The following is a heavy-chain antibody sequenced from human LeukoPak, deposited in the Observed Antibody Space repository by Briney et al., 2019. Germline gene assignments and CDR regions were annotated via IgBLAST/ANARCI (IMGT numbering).Heavy chain of an antibody. CDR3: ASSAGALIDC. J-gene: IGHJ4*02. V-gene: IGHV3-33*01. D-gene: IGHD6-19*01. CDR1: RFTFSNYD. CDR2: IGFDGSNK. Sequence: GGSLRLSCAASRFTFSNYDMHWVRQAPGKGLEWVAVIGFDGSNKFYADSVKGRFTISRDNSKNTLYLQMNSLRAEDTAVYYCASSAGALIDCWGQGTLVIVSS.